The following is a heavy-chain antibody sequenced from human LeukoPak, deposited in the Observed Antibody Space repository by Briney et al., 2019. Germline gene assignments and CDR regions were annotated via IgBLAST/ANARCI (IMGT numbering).Heavy chain of an antibody. CDR2: IIPIFGTA. Sequence: ASVKVSCKASGGTFSSYAISWVRQAPGQGLEWMGGIIPIFGTANYAQKFQGRVTITADESTSTAYMELSSLRSEDTAVYYCARAVFPAYDFWSGYGYWGQGTLVTVSS. V-gene: IGHV1-69*13. CDR3: ARAVFPAYDFWSGYGY. D-gene: IGHD3-3*01. J-gene: IGHJ4*02. CDR1: GGTFSSYA.